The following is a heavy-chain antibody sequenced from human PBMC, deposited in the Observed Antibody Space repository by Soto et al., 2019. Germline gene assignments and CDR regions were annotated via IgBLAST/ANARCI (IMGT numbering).Heavy chain of an antibody. V-gene: IGHV4-30-2*01. J-gene: IGHJ4*02. CDR3: ASAGGLGAVAADY. CDR2: IYHSGST. D-gene: IGHD6-19*01. CDR1: GGSISSGGYS. Sequence: QLQLQESGSGLVKPSQTLSLTCAVSGGSISSGGYSWSWIRQPPGKGLEWIGYIYHSGSTYYNPSRKSRVTISVDRSKNQFSLTLSSVTAADTAVYYCASAGGLGAVAADYWGQGTLVTVSS.